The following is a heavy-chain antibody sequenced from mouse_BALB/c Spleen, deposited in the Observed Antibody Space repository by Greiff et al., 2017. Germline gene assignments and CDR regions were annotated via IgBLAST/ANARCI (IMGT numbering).Heavy chain of an antibody. V-gene: IGHV3-2*02. CDR2: ISYSGST. Sequence: VQLQQSGPGLVKPSQSLSLTCTVTGYSITSDYAWNWIRQFPGNKLEWMGYISYSGSTSYNPSLKSRISITRDTSKNQFFLQLNSVTTEDTATYYCAREIRDTTVAGRFAYWGQGTLVTVSA. CDR1: GYSITSDYA. D-gene: IGHD1-1*01. CDR3: AREIRDTTVAGRFAY. J-gene: IGHJ3*01.